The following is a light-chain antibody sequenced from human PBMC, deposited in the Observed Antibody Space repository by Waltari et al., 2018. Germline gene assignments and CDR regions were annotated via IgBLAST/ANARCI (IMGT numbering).Light chain of an antibody. CDR1: SGSLSTTSY. J-gene: IGLJ3*02. CDR2: KGS. CDR3: SVYMGSGIWV. Sequence: QTVVTQEPSLSVSPGGTVTLTCVLTSGSLSTTSYATWYQQTPGQPPRTLVYKGSSRSSGVPERFSGSSLGNKAALTITGAQADDESNYYCSVYMGSGIWVFGGGTKLTVL. V-gene: IGLV8-61*01.